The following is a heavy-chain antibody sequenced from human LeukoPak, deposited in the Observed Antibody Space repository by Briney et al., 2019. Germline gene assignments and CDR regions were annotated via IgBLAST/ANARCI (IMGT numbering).Heavy chain of an antibody. CDR2: ISSGSIYI. CDR3: ASAGLTYGSGSYFVY. J-gene: IGHJ4*02. D-gene: IGHD3-10*01. CDR1: GFAFSSYS. V-gene: IGHV3-21*04. Sequence: AGGSLRLSCAASGFAFSSYSMNWVRQAPGKGLEWVSSISSGSIYIYYADSVKGRFTISRDNAKNSLYLQMNSLRAEDTALYYCASAGLTYGSGSYFVYWGQGTLVTVSS.